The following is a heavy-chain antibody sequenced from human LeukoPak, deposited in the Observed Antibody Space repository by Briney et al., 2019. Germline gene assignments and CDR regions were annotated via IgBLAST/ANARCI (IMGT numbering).Heavy chain of an antibody. CDR1: GYTFTSYG. CDR3: ASLVGEYYFDY. V-gene: IGHV1-18*01. D-gene: IGHD3-3*01. CDR2: ISAYNGNT. Sequence: ASVKVSCKASGYTFTSYGISWVRQAPGQGLEWMGWISAYNGNTNYAQKFQGRVTITADESTSTAYMELSSLRSEDTAVYYCASLVGEYYFDYWGQGTLVTVSS. J-gene: IGHJ4*02.